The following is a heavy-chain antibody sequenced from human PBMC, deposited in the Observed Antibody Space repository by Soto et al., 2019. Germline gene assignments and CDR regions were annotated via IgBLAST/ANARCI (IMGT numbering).Heavy chain of an antibody. Sequence: EVQLLESGGGLVQPGGSLRLFCAASGFTFSSYAMSWVLQAPGKGLEWVSAISGSGGSTYYADSVKGRFTISRANSKNTLYLQVNRLRAEDTVVCYCAKDRPAGLRGSSSWRLRAFDIWGQGTMVTVSS. CDR3: AKDRPAGLRGSSSWRLRAFDI. V-gene: IGHV3-23*01. J-gene: IGHJ3*02. CDR1: GFTFSSYA. D-gene: IGHD6-13*01. CDR2: ISGSGGST.